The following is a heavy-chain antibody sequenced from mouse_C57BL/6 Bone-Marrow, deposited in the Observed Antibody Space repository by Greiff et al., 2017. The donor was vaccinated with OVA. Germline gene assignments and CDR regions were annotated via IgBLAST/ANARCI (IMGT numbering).Heavy chain of an antibody. CDR2: IWLDDDK. J-gene: IGHJ3*01. Sequence: QVTLKESGPGILQPSQTLSLTCSFSGFSLSTFGMGVGWIRQPSGQGLEWLAHIWLDDDKYYNPALKSRLTISKDTSKNQVFLKIANVDTADTATYYCARSLLLRSWFAYWGQGTLVTVSA. CDR3: ARSLLLRSWFAY. V-gene: IGHV8-8*01. D-gene: IGHD1-1*01. CDR1: GFSLSTFGMG.